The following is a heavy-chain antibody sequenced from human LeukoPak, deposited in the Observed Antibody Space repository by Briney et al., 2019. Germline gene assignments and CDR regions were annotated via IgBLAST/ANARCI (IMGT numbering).Heavy chain of an antibody. CDR1: GFTFRTYN. CDR2: ISCRSSDI. CDR3: ARPRFTTSWDFDY. Sequence: GGFLRISCAAPGFTFRTYNIKLGRQAPGKGLGWVSSISCRSSDIYYADSVKGRFTVSRDNAKNSLYLQMNSLRAEDTAVYFCARPRFTTSWDFDYWGQGALVTVSS. D-gene: IGHD6-13*01. J-gene: IGHJ4*02. V-gene: IGHV3-21*01.